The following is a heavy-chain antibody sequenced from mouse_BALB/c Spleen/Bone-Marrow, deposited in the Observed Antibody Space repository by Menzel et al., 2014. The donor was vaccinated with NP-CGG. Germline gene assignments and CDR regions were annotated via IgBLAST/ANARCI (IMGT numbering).Heavy chain of an antibody. CDR2: INPDNRTI. V-gene: IGHV4-1*02. D-gene: IGHD1-2*01. J-gene: IGHJ1*01. CDR3: ARPGYYGYQNV. CDR1: GFDFSRYW. Sequence: DVQLVESGGGLVQPGGSLKLSCAASGFDFSRYWMTWVRQAPGKGLEWIGEINPDNRTINYTPSLKDKFIISRDNAKNTLYLQMSKVRSEDTALYYCARPGYYGYQNVWGAGTTVTVSS.